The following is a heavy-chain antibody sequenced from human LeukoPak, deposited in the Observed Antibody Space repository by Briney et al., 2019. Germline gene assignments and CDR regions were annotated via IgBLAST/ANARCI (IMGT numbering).Heavy chain of an antibody. Sequence: GASVKVSCKASGYTFTGYYMHWVRQAPGQGLAWMGWINPNSGGTNYAQKFQGRVTMTRDTSISTAYMELSRLRSDDTAVYYCARTQLGTAAYYYYYYMDVWGKGTTVTVSS. CDR2: INPNSGGT. CDR1: GYTFTGYY. V-gene: IGHV1-2*02. D-gene: IGHD2-2*01. J-gene: IGHJ6*03. CDR3: ARTQLGTAAYYYYYYMDV.